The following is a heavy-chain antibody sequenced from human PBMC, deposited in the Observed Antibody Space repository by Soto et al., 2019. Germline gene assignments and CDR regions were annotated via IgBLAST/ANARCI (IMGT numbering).Heavy chain of an antibody. Sequence: EVQLLESGGGLVQPGGSLRLSCAASGFTFSSYAMSWVRQAPGKGLDWVSTISGNGGSTYYVDSVKGRFTISRDNSKNTLYLQMTRLRADDPGVYYCAKFGNGRGTGRARGSLSWGQGTLVTVSS. CDR1: GFTFSSYA. D-gene: IGHD2-8*02. CDR3: AKFGNGRGTGRARGSLS. CDR2: ISGNGGST. V-gene: IGHV3-23*01. J-gene: IGHJ5*02.